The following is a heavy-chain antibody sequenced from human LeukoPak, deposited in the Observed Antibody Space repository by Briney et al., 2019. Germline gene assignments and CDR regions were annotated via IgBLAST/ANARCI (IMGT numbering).Heavy chain of an antibody. J-gene: IGHJ4*02. CDR2: FDPEDGET. Sequence: SVKVSCRVSGYTLTESSMHWVRQAPGKGLEWMGGFDPEDGETIYAQKFQGRVTMTEDTSTDTAYMELSSLRSEDTAVYYCATGRAILEWFNYWGQGTLVTVSS. V-gene: IGHV1-24*01. CDR3: ATGRAILEWFNY. D-gene: IGHD3-3*02. CDR1: GYTLTESS.